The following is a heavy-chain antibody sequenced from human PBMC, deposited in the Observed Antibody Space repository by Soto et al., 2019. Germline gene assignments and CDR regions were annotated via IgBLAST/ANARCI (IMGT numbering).Heavy chain of an antibody. Sequence: ASVNVSCKASGYTFTGYYMHWVRQAPRQGLEWMGWINPNSGGTNYAQKFQGRVTMTRDTSISTAYMELSRLRSDDTAVYYCASLLTGTTTFDIWGQGTMVTVSS. J-gene: IGHJ3*02. V-gene: IGHV1-2*02. CDR3: ASLLTGTTTFDI. CDR2: INPNSGGT. D-gene: IGHD1-20*01. CDR1: GYTFTGYY.